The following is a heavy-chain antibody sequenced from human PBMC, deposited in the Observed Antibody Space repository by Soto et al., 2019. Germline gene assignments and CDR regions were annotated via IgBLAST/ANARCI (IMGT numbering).Heavy chain of an antibody. Sequence: QVQLQESGPGLVKPSETLSLTCTVSGGSIRSYYWSWIRQPPGKGLEWIGYIYYSGSTNYNPSLKSRVTISVGTSKSQFSLKLSSVTAADTAMYYCAREAGVQYPFDPWGQGTLVTVSS. CDR1: GGSIRSYY. CDR3: AREAGVQYPFDP. V-gene: IGHV4-59*01. D-gene: IGHD1-1*01. CDR2: IYYSGST. J-gene: IGHJ5*02.